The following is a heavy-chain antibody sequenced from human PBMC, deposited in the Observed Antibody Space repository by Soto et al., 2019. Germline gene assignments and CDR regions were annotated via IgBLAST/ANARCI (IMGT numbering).Heavy chain of an antibody. D-gene: IGHD6-6*01. J-gene: IGHJ4*02. V-gene: IGHV4-59*08. CDR3: AGSHIVPRLLMYPYDY. CDR2: ISYSGST. CDR1: GGSISSYY. Sequence: SETLSLTCSVSGGSISSYYWSWIRQPPGKGLDYIGYISYSGSTNYNPSLKSRVTISLDTSKNQFSLKLSSVTAADTAVYYCAGSHIVPRLLMYPYDYGGQETLVTVSS.